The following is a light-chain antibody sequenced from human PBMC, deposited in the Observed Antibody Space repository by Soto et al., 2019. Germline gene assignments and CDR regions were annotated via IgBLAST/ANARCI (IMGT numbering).Light chain of an antibody. CDR2: DVT. V-gene: IGLV2-11*01. J-gene: IGLJ1*01. CDR1: SSDVGAYNY. CDR3: CSNAGSSTFV. Sequence: QSVLAQPRSVSGSPGQSVTISCTGTSSDVGAYNYVSWYQQHPGKAPRLMIYDVTRRPSGVPDRFSGSKSGSTASLTISGLQAEDEADYYCCSNAGSSTFVLGAATKLTVX.